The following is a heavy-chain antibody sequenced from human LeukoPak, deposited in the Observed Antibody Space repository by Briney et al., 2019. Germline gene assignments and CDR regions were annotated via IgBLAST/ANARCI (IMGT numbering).Heavy chain of an antibody. CDR3: ARDRRVGNSGSYFRWFDP. CDR2: INHSGST. CDR1: GGSFSGYY. V-gene: IGHV4-34*01. Sequence: PSETLSLTCALYGGSFSGYYWSWTRHPPGKGLEWIGEINHSGSTNYNPSLKSRVTISVDTSKNQFSLKLSSVTAADTAVYYCARDRRVGNSGSYFRWFDPWGQGTLVTVSS. D-gene: IGHD1-26*01. J-gene: IGHJ5*02.